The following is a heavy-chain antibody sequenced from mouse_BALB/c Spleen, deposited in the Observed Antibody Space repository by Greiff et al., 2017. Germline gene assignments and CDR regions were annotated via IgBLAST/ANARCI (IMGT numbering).Heavy chain of an antibody. V-gene: IGHV2-9*02. CDR2: IWAGGST. CDR3: ARKALLRNYYAMDY. D-gene: IGHD1-2*01. J-gene: IGHJ4*01. CDR1: GFSLTSYG. Sequence: VQLQQSGPGLVAPSQSLSITCTVSGFSLTSYGVHWVRQPPGKGLEWLGVIWAGGSTNYNSALMSRLSISKDNSKSQVFLKMNSLQTDDTAMYYCARKALLRNYYAMDYWGQGTSVTVSS.